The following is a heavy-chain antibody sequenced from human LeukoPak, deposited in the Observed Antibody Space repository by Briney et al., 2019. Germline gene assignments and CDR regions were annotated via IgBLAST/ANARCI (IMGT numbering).Heavy chain of an antibody. J-gene: IGHJ1*01. CDR3: AKDKVDSSGYYCSSQH. V-gene: IGHV3-48*01. D-gene: IGHD3-22*01. CDR1: GFTFSSYS. CDR2: ISSSSSTI. Sequence: GGSLRLSCAASGFTFSSYSMNWVRQAPGKGLEWVSYISSSSSTIYYADSVKGRFTISRDNAKNSLYLQMNSLRAEDTAVYYCAKDKVDSSGYYCSSQHWGQGTLVTVSS.